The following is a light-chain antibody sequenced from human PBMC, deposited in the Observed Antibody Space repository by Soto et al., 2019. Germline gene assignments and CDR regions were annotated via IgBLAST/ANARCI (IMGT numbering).Light chain of an antibody. Sequence: ETVLTQSPGTMSLSPGERATLSCRASQYVSSNSLAWYQQKPGQAPRLLIYGASTRATGIPDRFSGSGSGTDFTLTISRLEPEDFAVYYCQQFGSSPQTFGQGTKLEIK. V-gene: IGKV3-20*01. CDR2: GAS. CDR1: QYVSSNS. J-gene: IGKJ2*01. CDR3: QQFGSSPQT.